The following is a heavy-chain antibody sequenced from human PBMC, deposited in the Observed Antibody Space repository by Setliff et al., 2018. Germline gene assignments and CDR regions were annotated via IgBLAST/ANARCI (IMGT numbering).Heavy chain of an antibody. V-gene: IGHV3-23*01. J-gene: IGHJ4*02. CDR2: ISVSGGTT. D-gene: IGHD2-15*01. Sequence: GGSLRLSCSASGFTFSSYAMHWVRQAPGKGLEYVSAISVSGGTTNYADSVKGRFTISRDNSKNTLYLQMNSLRAEDTALYYCATTGYCDTGSCYFYFDYWGQGTLVTVSS. CDR3: ATTGYCDTGSCYFYFDY. CDR1: GFTFSSYA.